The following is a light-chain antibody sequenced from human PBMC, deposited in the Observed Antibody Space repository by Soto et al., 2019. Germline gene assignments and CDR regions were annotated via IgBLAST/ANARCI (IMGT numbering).Light chain of an antibody. CDR1: QSVRSDY. V-gene: IGKV3-20*01. CDR3: QQYGNSPLT. CDR2: GVS. Sequence: EIVLTQSPGTLSLSPGQSATLSCLASQSVRSDYFAWYQQKPGQAPRVIIFGVSTRATGVPDRFSGSGSGTDFTLTISRLEPEDFALYYCQQYGNSPLTFGGGTKVDI. J-gene: IGKJ4*01.